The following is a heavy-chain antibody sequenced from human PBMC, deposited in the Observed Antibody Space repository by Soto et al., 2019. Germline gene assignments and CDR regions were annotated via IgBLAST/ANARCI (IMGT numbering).Heavy chain of an antibody. CDR2: IWFDGSNK. J-gene: IGHJ4*02. V-gene: IGHV3-33*01. CDR1: GFTFSSYG. CDR3: AREGSLGTDILTGWHFDY. D-gene: IGHD3-9*01. Sequence: QVQLVESGGGVVQPGRSLRLSCAASGFTFSSYGMHWVRQAPGKGLEWVAVIWFDGSNKYYADSVKGRFTISRDNSKNTLYLQMNSLRAEDTAVYYCAREGSLGTDILTGWHFDYWGQGTLVTVSS.